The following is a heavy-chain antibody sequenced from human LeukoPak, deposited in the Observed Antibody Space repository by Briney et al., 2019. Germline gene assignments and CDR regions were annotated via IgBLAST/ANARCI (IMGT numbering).Heavy chain of an antibody. CDR2: ISSSSSYI. J-gene: IGHJ6*02. V-gene: IGHV3-21*01. D-gene: IGHD2-15*01. CDR3: ARGLCSGPYCYYYFYGMDV. CDR1: GFTFSSYS. Sequence: PGGSLRLSCAASGFTFSSYSMNWVRQAPGKGLEWVSSISSSSSYIYYADSVKGRFTISRDNSRDTLSLQMNNLRTEDTAVYYCARGLCSGPYCYYYFYGMDVWGQGTTVIVSS.